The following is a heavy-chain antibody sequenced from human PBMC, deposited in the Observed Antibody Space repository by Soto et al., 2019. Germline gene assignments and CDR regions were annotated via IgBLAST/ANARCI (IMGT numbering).Heavy chain of an antibody. J-gene: IGHJ6*02. Sequence: ASVKVSCRASGCAFSSYAISWVRQAPEQGLEWMGGIIPIFGTANSAQKFQGRVTITADKSTSTAYMELSSLRSEDTAVYYCARVAPRDKNYYYYGMDVWGQGTTVTVSS. CDR3: ARVAPRDKNYYYYGMDV. D-gene: IGHD3-10*01. V-gene: IGHV1-69*06. CDR2: IIPIFGTA. CDR1: GCAFSSYA.